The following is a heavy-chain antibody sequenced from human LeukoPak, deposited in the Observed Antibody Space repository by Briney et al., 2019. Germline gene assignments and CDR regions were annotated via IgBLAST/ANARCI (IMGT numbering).Heavy chain of an antibody. J-gene: IGHJ3*01. D-gene: IGHD4-17*01. CDR3: AEYLGNRRYGDYSDAVDL. V-gene: IGHV3-30*02. Sequence: GGSLRLSCAASGFIFSSYGMHWVRHAPGKGLEGVTFIRYDGSNKYYADSVKGRFTISRDNSKNTLYLQMNSLRAEDTAVYYCAEYLGNRRYGDYSDAVDLWRQGTMVAVST. CDR2: IRYDGSNK. CDR1: GFIFSSYG.